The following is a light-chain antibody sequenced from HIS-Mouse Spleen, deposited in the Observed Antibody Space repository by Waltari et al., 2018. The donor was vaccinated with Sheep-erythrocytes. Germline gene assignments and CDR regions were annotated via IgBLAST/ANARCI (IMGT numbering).Light chain of an antibody. CDR2: DVS. Sequence: SALTQPRSVSGSPGQSVTISCTGTSSDVGGYNYVSWYQQHPGKAPKLMIYDVSKRPSGVPDRFSGSTSGNTASLTISGLQAEDEADYYCCSYAGSYNHVFATGTKVTVL. J-gene: IGLJ1*01. CDR3: CSYAGSYNHV. CDR1: SSDVGGYNY. V-gene: IGLV2-11*01.